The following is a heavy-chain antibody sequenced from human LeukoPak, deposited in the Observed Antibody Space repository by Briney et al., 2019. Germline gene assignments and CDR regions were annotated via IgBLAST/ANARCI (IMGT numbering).Heavy chain of an antibody. V-gene: IGHV3-21*01. CDR1: GFTFSSYS. CDR3: ARAPGRNFFDY. D-gene: IGHD2-15*01. CDR2: ISSSSSNI. Sequence: GGSLRLSCAASGFTFSSYSMNWVRQAPGKGLEWVSSISSSSSNIYYADSVKGRFTISRDNAKNSLYLQMNSLRAEDTAVYYCARAPGRNFFDYWGQGTLVTVSS. J-gene: IGHJ4*02.